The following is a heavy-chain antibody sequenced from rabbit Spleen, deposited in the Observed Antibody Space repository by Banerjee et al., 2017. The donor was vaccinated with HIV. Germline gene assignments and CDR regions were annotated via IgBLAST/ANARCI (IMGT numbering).Heavy chain of an antibody. D-gene: IGHD4-1*01. CDR2: IYVGRGST. CDR1: GITISSYDY. Sequence: QEQLEESGGGLVKPEGSLTLTCTASGITISSYDYMCSARQAAGKGLEWIGCIYVGRGSTHYANWAKGRVTMYKTSSTTVTLQLNSLTAADTATYFCGREDSSGWGLLDLWGPGTLVTVS. V-gene: IGHV1S45*01. CDR3: GREDSSGWGLLDL. J-gene: IGHJ6*01.